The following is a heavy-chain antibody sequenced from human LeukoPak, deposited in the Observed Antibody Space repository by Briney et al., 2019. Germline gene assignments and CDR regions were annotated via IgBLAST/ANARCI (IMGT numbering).Heavy chain of an antibody. CDR1: GFTFDDYA. J-gene: IGHJ4*02. Sequence: PGGSLRLSCAASGFTFDDYAMHWVRQAPGKGLEWVSGISWNSGSIGYADSVKGRFTISRDNAKNSLYLQMNSLRAEDTALYYCAKGYYDARGSYYFDYWGQGTLVTVSS. V-gene: IGHV3-9*01. D-gene: IGHD3-22*01. CDR2: ISWNSGSI. CDR3: AKGYYDARGSYYFDY.